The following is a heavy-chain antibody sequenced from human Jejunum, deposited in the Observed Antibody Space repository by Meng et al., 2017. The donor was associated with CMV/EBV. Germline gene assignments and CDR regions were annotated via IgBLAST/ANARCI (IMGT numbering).Heavy chain of an antibody. J-gene: IGHJ4*02. CDR3: ASGRPGEFDY. Sequence: SCAVSGFTFSTYAMNWVRQAPGKGLEWVSGITSSGYIYYIDSVKGRFTISRDNSKNTVYMQMNSLRAEDTAVYYCASGRPGEFDYWGQGTLVTVSS. CDR1: GFTFSTYA. V-gene: IGHV3-23*01. CDR2: ITSSGYI. D-gene: IGHD6-6*01.